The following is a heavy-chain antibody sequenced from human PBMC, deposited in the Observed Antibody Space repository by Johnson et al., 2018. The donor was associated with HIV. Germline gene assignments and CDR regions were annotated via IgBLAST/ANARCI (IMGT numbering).Heavy chain of an antibody. CDR3: ARGWGGQQPI. V-gene: IGHV3-7*05. CDR2: IKHDGSEK. D-gene: IGHD6-13*01. CDR1: GFTFSNYA. J-gene: IGHJ3*02. Sequence: VQLVESGGGLVKPGGSLRLSCAASGFTFSNYAIHWVRQAPGKGPQWLANIKHDGSEKYYEDSVKGRFTISRDNAKNALYLQMNSLRAEDTAIYYCARGWGGQQPIWGQGTMVTVSS.